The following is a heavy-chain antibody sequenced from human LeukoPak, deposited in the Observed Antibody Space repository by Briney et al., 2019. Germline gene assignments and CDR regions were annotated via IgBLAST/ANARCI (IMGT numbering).Heavy chain of an antibody. Sequence: GGSLGLSCAASGFTFDDYAMHWVRQAPGKGLEWVSLMSGDGGSTYYADSVKGRFTISRYNSKNSLYLQMNSLRTEDTDLYYCAKEGFSLSGYSGYDRWGQGTLVTVSS. D-gene: IGHD5-12*01. CDR2: MSGDGGST. V-gene: IGHV3-43*02. CDR1: GFTFDDYA. J-gene: IGHJ5*02. CDR3: AKEGFSLSGYSGYDR.